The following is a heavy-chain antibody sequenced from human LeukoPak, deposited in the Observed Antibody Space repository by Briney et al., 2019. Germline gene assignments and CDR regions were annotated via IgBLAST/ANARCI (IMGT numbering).Heavy chain of an antibody. CDR1: GFTFSSYA. Sequence: GGSLRLSCAASGFTFSSYAMSWVRQAPGKGLEWVSAISGSGGSTYYADSVKGRFTISRDNSKNTLYLQMNSLRAEDTAVYHCAKNGHDYGDYGQWFDPWGQGTLVTVSS. D-gene: IGHD4-17*01. V-gene: IGHV3-23*01. CDR3: AKNGHDYGDYGQWFDP. CDR2: ISGSGGST. J-gene: IGHJ5*02.